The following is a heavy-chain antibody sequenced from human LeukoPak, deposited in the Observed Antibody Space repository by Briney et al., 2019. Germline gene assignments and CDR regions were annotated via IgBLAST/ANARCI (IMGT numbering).Heavy chain of an antibody. CDR3: ARDRRYYDFWSGPWAFDI. Sequence: PSETLSLTCTVSGGSISSYYWSWIRQPAGKGLEWIGRIHTSGSTNHNPSLKSRVTMSVDTSKNQFSLKLSSVTAADTAVYYCARDRRYYDFWSGPWAFDIWGQGTMVTVSS. J-gene: IGHJ3*02. V-gene: IGHV4-4*07. D-gene: IGHD3-3*01. CDR2: IHTSGST. CDR1: GGSISSYY.